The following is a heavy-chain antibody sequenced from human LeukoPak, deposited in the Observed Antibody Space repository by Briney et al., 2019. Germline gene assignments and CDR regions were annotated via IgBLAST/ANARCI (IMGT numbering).Heavy chain of an antibody. CDR3: ARALLDLDY. V-gene: IGHV4-61*01. CDR1: GGSVSSGSYY. CDR2: IYYSGST. Sequence: SETLSLTCTVSGGSVSSGSYYWSWIRQPPGKGLEWIGYIYYSGSTNYNPSLKSRVTISVDTSKNQFSLKLSSVTAADTAVYYCARALLDLDYWGQGTLVTVSS. J-gene: IGHJ4*02.